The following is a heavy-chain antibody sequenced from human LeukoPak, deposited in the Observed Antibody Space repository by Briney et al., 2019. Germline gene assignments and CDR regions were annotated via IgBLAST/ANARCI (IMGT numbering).Heavy chain of an antibody. V-gene: IGHV3-11*01. J-gene: IGHJ6*02. D-gene: IGHD3-10*01. CDR1: GFTFSDYY. Sequence: GGSLRLSCAASGFTFSDYYMSWIRQAPGKGLEWVSYISSSGSTIYYADTVKGRFTISRDNAKNSLYLQMNSLRAEDTAVYYCARGHYYGSGSAEMDVWGQGTTVTVSS. CDR2: ISSSGSTI. CDR3: ARGHYYGSGSAEMDV.